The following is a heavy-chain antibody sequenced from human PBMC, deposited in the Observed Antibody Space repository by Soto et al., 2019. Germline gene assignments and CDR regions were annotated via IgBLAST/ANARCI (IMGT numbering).Heavy chain of an antibody. D-gene: IGHD2-2*01. CDR2: IYPGDSDT. CDR1: GYSFTSYW. J-gene: IGHJ6*02. V-gene: IGHV5-51*01. Sequence: PGESLKISCKGSGYSFTSYWIGWVRQMPGKGLEWMGIIYPGDSDTRYSPSFQGQVTISADQSISTAYLQWSSLTASDTAMYYCATGTHFSSTSCYANYYYGMDVWGQGTTVTVSS. CDR3: ATGTHFSSTSCYANYYYGMDV.